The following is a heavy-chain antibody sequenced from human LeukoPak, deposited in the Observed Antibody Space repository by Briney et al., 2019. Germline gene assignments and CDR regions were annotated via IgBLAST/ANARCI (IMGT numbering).Heavy chain of an antibody. J-gene: IGHJ4*02. CDR1: GFIFSSYA. Sequence: GGSLRLSCAASGFIFSSYAMSWVRQAPGKGLEWVSGISGSGGSTYYSDSVKGRFTISRDNSKNTLFLQMNSLRAEDTAVYYCARGRYTFDYWGQGTLVTVSS. V-gene: IGHV3-23*01. D-gene: IGHD1-1*01. CDR3: ARGRYTFDY. CDR2: ISGSGGST.